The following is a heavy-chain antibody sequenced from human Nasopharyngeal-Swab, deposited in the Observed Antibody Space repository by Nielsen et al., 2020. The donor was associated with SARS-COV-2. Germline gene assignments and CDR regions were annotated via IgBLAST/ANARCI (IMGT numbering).Heavy chain of an antibody. V-gene: IGHV3-64*01. CDR3: ARVGINGWYDY. CDR1: GFSFSGYA. Sequence: GESLKISCAASGFSFSGYAMDWVRQAPGKGLEFVSAINNNGGATNYANSVKGRFTISRDNSKNTLYLQMGSLRTEDMAVYYCARVGINGWYDYWGQGTLVTVSS. CDR2: INNNGGAT. D-gene: IGHD6-19*01. J-gene: IGHJ4*02.